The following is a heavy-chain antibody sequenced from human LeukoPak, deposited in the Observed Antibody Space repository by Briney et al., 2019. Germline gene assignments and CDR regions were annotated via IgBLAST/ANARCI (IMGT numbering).Heavy chain of an antibody. Sequence: GESLKMSCKGSGYSFTSHSIAWVRQMPGKGLEWMGIIYPGDSDTRYSPSFQGQVTISADKSISTAYLQWSSLKASDTAMYYCARRYYGSGSYYNWFDPWGQGTLVTVSS. CDR2: IYPGDSDT. CDR1: GYSFTSHS. CDR3: ARRYYGSGSYYNWFDP. V-gene: IGHV5-51*01. J-gene: IGHJ5*02. D-gene: IGHD3-10*01.